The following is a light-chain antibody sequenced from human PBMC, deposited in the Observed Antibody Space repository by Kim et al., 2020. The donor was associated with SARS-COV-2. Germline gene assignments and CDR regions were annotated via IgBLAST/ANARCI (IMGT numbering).Light chain of an antibody. J-gene: IGLJ1*01. CDR2: GVN. CDR1: SSDVGAYNR. V-gene: IGLV2-11*01. CDR3: CSHAGTSYV. Sequence: PGQSVTISCSGTSSDVGAYNRVSWYQHHPGKAPKLVIHGVNQRPSGVPDRFSGFKSGNTASLNISGLQSEDEADYYCCSHAGTSYVFGSGTEVTVL.